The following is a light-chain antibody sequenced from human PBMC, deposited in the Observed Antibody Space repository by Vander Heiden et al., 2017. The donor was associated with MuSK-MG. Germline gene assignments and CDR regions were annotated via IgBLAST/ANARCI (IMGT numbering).Light chain of an antibody. Sequence: DILMTQTPLSLSVTPGQPASISCRSSQSLLHSDGKTYFYWYVQKAGQPPQLLIYEVSNRCSGVSDRISGSGSGTDFTLQISRVEAEDVGIYYCRQSMQFPRTFGQGTKVEIK. CDR1: QSLLHSDGKTY. V-gene: IGKV2D-29*01. J-gene: IGKJ1*01. CDR3: RQSMQFPRT. CDR2: EVS.